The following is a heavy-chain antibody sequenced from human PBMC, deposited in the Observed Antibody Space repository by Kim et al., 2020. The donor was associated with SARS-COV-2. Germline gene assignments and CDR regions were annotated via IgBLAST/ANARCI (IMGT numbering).Heavy chain of an antibody. V-gene: IGHV1-18*01. CDR2: INPYDGNT. D-gene: IGHD2-15*01. J-gene: IGHJ4*02. CDR1: GYTFSSYS. Sequence: ASVKVSCKASGYTFSSYSIGWVRQAPGQGLEWMGWINPYDGNTNYAQKLYGRVTLTTDTSTSTAYMDLRSLRSDDTAVYYCARASCSGGCCSPGGGWGQGTLVTVSS. CDR3: ARASCSGGCCSPGGG.